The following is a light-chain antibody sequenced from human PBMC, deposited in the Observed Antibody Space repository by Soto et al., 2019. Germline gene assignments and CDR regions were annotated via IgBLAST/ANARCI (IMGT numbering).Light chain of an antibody. CDR3: QQYGGTPPIT. CDR2: GAS. CDR1: ESVRGSH. Sequence: EIVLTQSPDTLSLSPGERVTLSCRASESVRGSHLAWYQHKPGQAPRLLMFGASSRATGIPDRFSGSGSGTDFTLTISRLEPEDFAVYYCQQYGGTPPITFGQGTRLEIK. V-gene: IGKV3-20*01. J-gene: IGKJ5*01.